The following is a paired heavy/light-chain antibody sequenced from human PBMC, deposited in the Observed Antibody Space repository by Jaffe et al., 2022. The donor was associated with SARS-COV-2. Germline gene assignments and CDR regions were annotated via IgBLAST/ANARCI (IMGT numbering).Light chain of an antibody. CDR1: QSISNY. J-gene: IGKJ2*01. V-gene: IGKV1-39*01. Sequence: DIQMTQSPSSLSASVGDRVTITCRASQSISNYLIWYQQRPGQAPNLLIFAASTLHSGVPSRFSGSGSGTDFTLTINGLQPEDFATYYCQHFYSAPPYTFGQGTRLEI. CDR2: AAS. CDR3: QHFYSAPPYT.
Heavy chain of an antibody. D-gene: IGHD1-1*01. J-gene: IGHJ6*02. CDR2: INPSAGST. CDR3: GRDHHSQREYNYGMDV. V-gene: IGHV1-46*02. CDR1: PYTFNNYY. Sequence: QLVQSGAEVKRPGASVKISCRTSPYTFNNYYIHWVRQAPGQGLEWMGIINPSAGSTNYAQKFQGRVTMTRDTAANSVYMELSSLRSEDTAVYYCGRDHHSQREYNYGMDVWGQGTSVTVSS.